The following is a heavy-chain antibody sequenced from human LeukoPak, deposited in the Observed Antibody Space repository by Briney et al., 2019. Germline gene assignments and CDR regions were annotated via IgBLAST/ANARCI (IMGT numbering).Heavy chain of an antibody. CDR3: ARDKGGLGRGYYYMDV. CDR1: GGSISSSSYY. V-gene: IGHV4-39*07. D-gene: IGHD3/OR15-3a*01. CDR2: IYYSGTT. J-gene: IGHJ6*03. Sequence: SETLSLTCTVSGGSISSSSYYWGWIRQPPGKGLEWIGSIYYSGTTYYNPSLKSRVTISLDTSKNQFSLKLSSVTAADTAVYYCARDKGGLGRGYYYMDVWGKGTTVTVSS.